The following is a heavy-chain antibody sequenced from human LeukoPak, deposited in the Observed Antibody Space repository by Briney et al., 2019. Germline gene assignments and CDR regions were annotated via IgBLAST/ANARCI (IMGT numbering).Heavy chain of an antibody. CDR2: SRNKANSYTT. D-gene: IGHD2-2*01. CDR3: ARSSSTVVVTSDTRYYYYYYMDV. V-gene: IGHV3-72*01. J-gene: IGHJ6*03. Sequence: GGSLRLSCATSGFTSSDHYMDWVRQAPGKGLEGVGRSRNKANSYTTEYAASVKDRFTISRDDSKNTLYLQMNSLKTEDTAVYYCARSSSTVVVTSDTRYYYYYYMDVWGKGATVTVSS. CDR1: GFTSSDHY.